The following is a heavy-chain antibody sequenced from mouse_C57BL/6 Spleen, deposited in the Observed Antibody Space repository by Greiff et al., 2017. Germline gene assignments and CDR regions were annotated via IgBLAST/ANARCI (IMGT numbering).Heavy chain of an antibody. CDR3: ATAQSYYFDY. J-gene: IGHJ2*01. D-gene: IGHD3-2*02. CDR2: IYPGDGDT. CDR1: GYAFSSSW. V-gene: IGHV1-82*01. Sequence: VKLMESGPELVKPGASVKISCKASGYAFSSSWMNWVKQRPGKGLEWIGRIYPGDGDTNYNGKFRGKATLTADKTSSTAYMQLSSLTSEDSAVYFYATAQSYYFDYWGQGTTLTVSS.